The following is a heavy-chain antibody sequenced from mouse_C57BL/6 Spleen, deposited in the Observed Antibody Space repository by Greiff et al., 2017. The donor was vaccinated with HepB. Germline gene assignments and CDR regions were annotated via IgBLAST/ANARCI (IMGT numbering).Heavy chain of an antibody. CDR1: GFSLSTSNMG. J-gene: IGHJ2*01. CDR2: IWWNDDK. Sequence: VKLVESGPGILQPSQTLSLTCSFSGFSLSTSNMGIGWIRQPSGKGLEWLAHIWWNDDKYYNPSLKSRLTISKDTSNNQVFLKITSVDTADTATYYCAHNNWGGGDFDYWGQGTTLTVSS. D-gene: IGHD4-1*01. V-gene: IGHV8-5*01. CDR3: AHNNWGGGDFDY.